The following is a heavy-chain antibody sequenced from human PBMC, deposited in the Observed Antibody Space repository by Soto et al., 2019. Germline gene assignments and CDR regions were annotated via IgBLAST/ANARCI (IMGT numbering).Heavy chain of an antibody. CDR2: INPTGTMT. D-gene: IGHD3-3*01. Sequence: QVQLVQSGAEVKKPGASVKLSCKASGYTFITSYYTHWVRQAPGQGLEWMGIINPTGTMTKYSERFQGSSTMTRDTSTGTDYRELSTLTSEATAGYFGARDTAYDHDAFEIWGQGTRFTVSP. V-gene: IGHV1-46*01. CDR1: GYTFITSYY. J-gene: IGHJ3*02. CDR3: ARDTAYDHDAFEI.